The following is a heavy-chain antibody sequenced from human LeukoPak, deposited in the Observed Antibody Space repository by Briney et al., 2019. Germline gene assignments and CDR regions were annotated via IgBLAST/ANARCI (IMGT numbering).Heavy chain of an antibody. Sequence: SETLSLTCTVSGGTISSGGYYWSWLRQPAGKGLEWVGYIYDSGSTNYHPSLKSRVTILVDTTKNQFPLKLSSVTAADTALFYCARRLLVYCSGGSCYSGYFQHWGQGTLVTVSS. CDR1: GGTISSGGYY. D-gene: IGHD2-15*01. V-gene: IGHV4-61*10. J-gene: IGHJ1*01. CDR2: IYDSGST. CDR3: ARRLLVYCSGGSCYSGYFQH.